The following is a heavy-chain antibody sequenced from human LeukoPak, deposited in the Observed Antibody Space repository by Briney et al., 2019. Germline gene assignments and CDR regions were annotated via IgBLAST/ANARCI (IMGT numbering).Heavy chain of an antibody. J-gene: IGHJ5*02. CDR1: GFTFSSYS. V-gene: IGHV3-21*01. CDR2: ISSSSSYI. D-gene: IGHD3-9*01. Sequence: GGSLRLSCAASGFTFSSYSMNWVRQAPGKGLEWVSSISSSSSYIYYADSVKGRFTISRDNAKNSLYLQMNSLRAEDTAVYYCARGATGHGSWFDPWGQGTLVTVSS. CDR3: ARGATGHGSWFDP.